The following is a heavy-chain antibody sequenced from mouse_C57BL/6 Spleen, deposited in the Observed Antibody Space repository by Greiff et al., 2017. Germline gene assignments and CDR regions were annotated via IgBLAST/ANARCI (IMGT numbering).Heavy chain of an antibody. CDR3: ARVGDGYLFAY. J-gene: IGHJ3*01. CDR1: GYTFTSYW. V-gene: IGHV1-64*01. D-gene: IGHD2-3*01. Sequence: QVQLQQPGAELVKPGASVKLSCKASGYTFTSYWMHWVKQRPGQGLEWIGMIHPNSGSTNYNEKFKSKATLTVDKSSSTAYMQLSSLTSEDSAVYYCARVGDGYLFAYWGQGTLVTVSA. CDR2: IHPNSGST.